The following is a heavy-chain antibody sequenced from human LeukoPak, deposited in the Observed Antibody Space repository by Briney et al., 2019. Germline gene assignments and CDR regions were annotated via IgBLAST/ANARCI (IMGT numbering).Heavy chain of an antibody. D-gene: IGHD3-3*01. V-gene: IGHV3-23*01. J-gene: IGHJ3*02. Sequence: GGALRLSCAASGFTFSSYAMSWVRQAPGKGLEWVSAISGSGGSTYYADSVRGGFTISRDTSKNTLYLQMNRLRAEGTAVYYSAKDYEKLHAAAFDIWGQGTMGTVSS. CDR3: AKDYEKLHAAAFDI. CDR2: ISGSGGST. CDR1: GFTFSSYA.